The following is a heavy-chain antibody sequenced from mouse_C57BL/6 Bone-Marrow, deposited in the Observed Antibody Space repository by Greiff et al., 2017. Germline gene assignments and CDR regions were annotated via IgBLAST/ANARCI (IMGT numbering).Heavy chain of an antibody. J-gene: IGHJ2*01. V-gene: IGHV1-72*01. CDR3: ARRNLRD. CDR2: IDPNSGGT. D-gene: IGHD3-3*01. Sequence: QQSGRGLEWIGRIDPNSGGTKYNEKFKSKATLTVDKPSSTAYMQLSSLTSEDSAVYYCARRNLRDWGQGTTLTVSS.